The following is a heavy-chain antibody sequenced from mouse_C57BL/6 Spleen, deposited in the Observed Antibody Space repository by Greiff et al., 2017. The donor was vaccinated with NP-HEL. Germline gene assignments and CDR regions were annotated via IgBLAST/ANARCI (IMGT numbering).Heavy chain of an antibody. J-gene: IGHJ3*01. Sequence: QVQLKQSGPELVKPGASVKISCKASGYAFSSSWMNWVKQRPGKGLEWIGRIYPGDGDTNYNGKFKGKATLTADKTSSTAYMQLSSLTSEDSAVYFCAREGLIYYGYSAWSAYWGQGTLVTVSA. CDR3: AREGLIYYGYSAWSAY. V-gene: IGHV1-82*01. CDR2: IYPGDGDT. D-gene: IGHD2-2*01. CDR1: GYAFSSSW.